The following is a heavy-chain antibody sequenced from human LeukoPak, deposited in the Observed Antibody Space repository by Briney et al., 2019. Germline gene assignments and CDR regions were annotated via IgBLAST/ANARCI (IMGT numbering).Heavy chain of an antibody. J-gene: IGHJ6*02. CDR1: GDSVSSITAA. D-gene: IGHD6-19*01. Sequence: SQTLSLTCAISGDSVSSITAAWNWIRQSPSRGLEWLGRTYYRSKWYNDYVVSVKSRITINPDTSKNQVSLQLNSVTPEDTAVYYCARQYSSGWSYYYGLGVWGQGTTVTVSS. CDR2: TYYRSKWYN. CDR3: ARQYSSGWSYYYGLGV. V-gene: IGHV6-1*01.